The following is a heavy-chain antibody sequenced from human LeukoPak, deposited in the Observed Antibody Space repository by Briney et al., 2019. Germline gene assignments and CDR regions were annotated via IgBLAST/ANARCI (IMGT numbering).Heavy chain of an antibody. J-gene: IGHJ6*03. Sequence: GGSLRLSCAASGFTFSSYWMSWVRQAPGKGLEWVANIKQDGSEKYYVDSVKGRFTISRDNAKNSLYLQMNSLRAEDTAVYYCARRYMGGSGSYFPRRNYYYYMDVWGKGTTVTVSS. CDR1: GFTFSSYW. V-gene: IGHV3-7*01. CDR2: IKQDGSEK. CDR3: ARRYMGGSGSYFPRRNYYYYMDV. D-gene: IGHD3-10*01.